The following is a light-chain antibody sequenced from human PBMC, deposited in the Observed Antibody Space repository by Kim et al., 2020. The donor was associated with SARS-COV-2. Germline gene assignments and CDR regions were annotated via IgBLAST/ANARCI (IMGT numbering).Light chain of an antibody. CDR1: QSVSSK. CDR2: GAS. Sequence: EVVLTQSPGTLSLSPGERATLSCRASQSVSSKLAWYQQKPGQTPRLLIYGASSRATGIPDRFSGSGSGTDFTLTISRLEPEDFAVYYCQRYGSSPWTFGQGTKVDIK. V-gene: IGKV3-20*01. J-gene: IGKJ1*01. CDR3: QRYGSSPWT.